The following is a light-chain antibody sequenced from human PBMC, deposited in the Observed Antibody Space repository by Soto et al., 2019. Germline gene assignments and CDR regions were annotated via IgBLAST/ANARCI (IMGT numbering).Light chain of an antibody. CDR3: SSYTGRSTWV. CDR1: SSDVGGYNY. V-gene: IGLV2-14*01. J-gene: IGLJ3*02. CDR2: EVT. Sequence: QSVLTQPASVSGSPGQSITISCTGTSSDVGGYNYVSWYQQHPGKAPKLMIYEVTNRPSRVSNRFSGSKSGNTASLSISGLQAEDEADYYCSSYTGRSTWVFGGGTKLTVL.